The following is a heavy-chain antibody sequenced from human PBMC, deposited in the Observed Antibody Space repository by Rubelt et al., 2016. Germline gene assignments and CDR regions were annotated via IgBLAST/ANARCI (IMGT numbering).Heavy chain of an antibody. V-gene: IGHV4-34*01. D-gene: IGHD6-6*01. Sequence: EINHSGSTNYNPSLKSRVTISVDTSKNQFSLKLSSVTAADTAVYYCARSSPADYWGQGTLVTVSS. J-gene: IGHJ4*02. CDR3: ARSSPADY. CDR2: INHSGST.